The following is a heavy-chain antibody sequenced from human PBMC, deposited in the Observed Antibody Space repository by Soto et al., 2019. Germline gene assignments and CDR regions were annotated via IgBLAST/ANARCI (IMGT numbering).Heavy chain of an antibody. Sequence: GESLKISCKGSGYTFTNYWIGWVRQMPGKGLEWMGIIYPGDSDTKYNPSFQGQVTISADKSITTTYLRWTSLRASDTAIYYCAASIFYYGMGVWGQGTTVTVSS. CDR2: IYPGDSDT. J-gene: IGHJ6*02. V-gene: IGHV5-51*01. CDR3: AASIFYYGMGV. CDR1: GYTFTNYW.